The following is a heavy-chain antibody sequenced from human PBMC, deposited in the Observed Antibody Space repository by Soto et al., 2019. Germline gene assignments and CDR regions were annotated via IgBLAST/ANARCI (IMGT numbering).Heavy chain of an antibody. CDR2: IYYSGST. D-gene: IGHD6-6*01. Sequence: SETLSLTCTVSGGSISSSSYYWGWIRQPPGKGLEWIGSIYYSGSTYYNPSLKSRVTISVDTSKNQFSLKLSSVTAADTAVYYCARPYRGQLVGNYMDVWGKGTTVTVSS. J-gene: IGHJ6*03. V-gene: IGHV4-39*01. CDR1: GGSISSSSYY. CDR3: ARPYRGQLVGNYMDV.